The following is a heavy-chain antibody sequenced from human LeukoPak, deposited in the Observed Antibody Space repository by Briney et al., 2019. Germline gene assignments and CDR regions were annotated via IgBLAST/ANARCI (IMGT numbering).Heavy chain of an antibody. V-gene: IGHV4-38-2*02. CDR1: GYSISSGYY. CDR2: IYHSGST. J-gene: IGHJ4*02. CDR3: ARDWRDSSGWAYYFDY. Sequence: PSETLSLTCTVSGYSISSGYYWGWIRQPPGKGLEWIGSIYHSGSTYYNPSLKSRVTISVDTSKNQFSLKLSSVTAADTAVYYCARDWRDSSGWAYYFDYWGQGTLVTVSS. D-gene: IGHD6-19*01.